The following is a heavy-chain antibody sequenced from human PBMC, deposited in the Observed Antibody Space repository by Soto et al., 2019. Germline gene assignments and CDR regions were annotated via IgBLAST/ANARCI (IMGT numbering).Heavy chain of an antibody. CDR1: GFTFSAFG. J-gene: IGHJ3*01. CDR3: TREWSSVTGTPFDR. CDR2: FSYDGHTK. Sequence: LQLVESGGGVVQPEKSLRLSCAASGFTFSAFGMHWVRQAPGKGLEWVAGFSYDGHTKYYANPVKGRFSISSDNSRNALYLSMDSLIAEDTAMYYCTREWSSVTGTPFDRWGQCTIVIVSS. V-gene: IGHV3-30*03. D-gene: IGHD6-19*01.